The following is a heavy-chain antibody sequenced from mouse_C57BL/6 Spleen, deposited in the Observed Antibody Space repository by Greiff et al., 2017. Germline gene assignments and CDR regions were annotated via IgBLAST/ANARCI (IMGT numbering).Heavy chain of an antibody. D-gene: IGHD1-1*01. CDR1: GYAFTNYL. CDR2: INPGSGGT. J-gene: IGHJ2*01. CDR3: ARLAYGSSYNY. V-gene: IGHV1-54*01. Sequence: QVQLQQSGAELVRPGTSVKVSCKASGYAFTNYLIEWVKQRPGQGLEWIGVINPGSGGTNYNEKFKGKATLTADKSSSTAYMQLSSLTSEDSAVYFCARLAYGSSYNYWGQGTTLTVSS.